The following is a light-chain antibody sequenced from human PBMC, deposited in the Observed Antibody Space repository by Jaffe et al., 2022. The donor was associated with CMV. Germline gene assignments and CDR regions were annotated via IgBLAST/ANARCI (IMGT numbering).Light chain of an antibody. Sequence: DIQLTQSPSSLSASVGDRISITCQTSQDIDKYLTWYQQKPGKAPKLLIYDASNLETGVPSRFSGSGSGTYFTFTISSLQPEDAATYYCQFYNNAMYTFGPGTRLEI. CDR1: QDIDKY. V-gene: IGKV1-33*01. CDR3: QFYNNAMYT. CDR2: DAS. J-gene: IGKJ2*01.